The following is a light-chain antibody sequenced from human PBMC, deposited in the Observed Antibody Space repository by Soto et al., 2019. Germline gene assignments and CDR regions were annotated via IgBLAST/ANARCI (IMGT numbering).Light chain of an antibody. CDR3: QQSYNTPIT. V-gene: IGKV1-39*01. CDR2: AAS. Sequence: DIQMTQSPSSLSASVGDRVTITCRARQNINSYLNWYQQKPGKAPKLLIYAASSLQSGVPSRFSGSGSGTDFTLTISSLQPEDFATYFCQQSYNTPITFGQGTRLEIK. CDR1: QNINSY. J-gene: IGKJ5*01.